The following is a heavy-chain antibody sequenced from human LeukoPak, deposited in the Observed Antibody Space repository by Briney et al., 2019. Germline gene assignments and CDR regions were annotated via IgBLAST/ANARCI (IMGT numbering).Heavy chain of an antibody. V-gene: IGHV5-51*01. J-gene: IGHJ4*02. CDR2: IYPGDSDT. CDR1: GYSFSIYW. CDR3: VRRTTITTRGATDY. D-gene: IGHD1-1*01. Sequence: GESLKISCNGSGYSFSIYWIGWVRQMPGKGLEWMGIIYPGDSDTRYRPSFQGQVTMSADKSNSTAYLQWGSLKASDTAIYYCVRRTTITTRGATDYWGQGTLVTVSS.